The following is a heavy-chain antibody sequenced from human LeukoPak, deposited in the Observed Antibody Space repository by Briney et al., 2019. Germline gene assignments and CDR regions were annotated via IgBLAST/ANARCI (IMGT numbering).Heavy chain of an antibody. CDR3: AREVHWFDP. D-gene: IGHD3-10*01. Sequence: PSQTLSLTCTVSGGSISSGSYYWSWIRQPAGKGLEWIGHIYTSGSTNYNPSLKSRVTISIDTSKNQFSLKLSSVTAADTAVYYCAREVHWFDPWGQGTLVTVSS. CDR1: GGSISSGSYY. V-gene: IGHV4-61*09. J-gene: IGHJ5*02. CDR2: IYTSGST.